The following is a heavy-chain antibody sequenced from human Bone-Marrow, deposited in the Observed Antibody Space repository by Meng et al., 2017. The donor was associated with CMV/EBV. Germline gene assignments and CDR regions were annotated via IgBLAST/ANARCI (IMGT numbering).Heavy chain of an antibody. CDR2: INPTSGDT. V-gene: IGHV1-2*02. CDR3: VMAPTSGWYYFDY. Sequence: ASVKVSCKASGYTSNGYYIHWVRQAPGQGLEWMAWINPTSGDTTHAQNFQGRVTLSRDLSISTAYMDLSRLRSDDTAVYFCVMAPTSGWYYFDYWAQGTRVTVSS. CDR1: GYTSNGYY. D-gene: IGHD6-13*01. J-gene: IGHJ4*02.